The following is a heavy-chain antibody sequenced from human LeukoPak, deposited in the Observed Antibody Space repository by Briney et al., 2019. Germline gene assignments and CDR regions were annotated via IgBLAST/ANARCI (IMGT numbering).Heavy chain of an antibody. D-gene: IGHD6-13*01. CDR3: ARTTGYSRKIDY. CDR1: GASISSSGRY. CDR2: IYYSGIT. J-gene: IGHJ4*02. Sequence: PSETLSLTCTVSGASISSSGRYWGWIRQPPGKGLEWIGSIYYSGITYHNPSLKSRVTISVDTSKNQFSLKLSSVTAADTAVYYCARTTGYSRKIDYWGQGTLVTVSS. V-gene: IGHV4-39*07.